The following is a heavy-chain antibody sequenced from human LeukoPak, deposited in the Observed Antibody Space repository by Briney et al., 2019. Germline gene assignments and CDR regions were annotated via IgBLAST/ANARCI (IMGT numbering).Heavy chain of an antibody. V-gene: IGHV3-48*03. CDR3: ASRQSYTGYNY. J-gene: IGHJ4*02. CDR2: ISTSGSTI. Sequence: GGSLRLSCAASGFTFRSYAMSWVRQAPGKGLEWVSYISTSGSTIHYADSVKGRFTFSRDNVKNSLYLQMDSLRAEDTAVYYCASRQSYTGYNYWGQGTLVTVSS. D-gene: IGHD5-24*01. CDR1: GFTFRSYA.